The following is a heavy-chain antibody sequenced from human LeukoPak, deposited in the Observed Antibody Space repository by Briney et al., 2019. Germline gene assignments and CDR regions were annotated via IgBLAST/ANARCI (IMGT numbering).Heavy chain of an antibody. D-gene: IGHD3-22*01. CDR2: VYTGGRT. Sequence: GGSLRLSCATSGFTIGKSDMAWVRQAPGKGLEWVSIVYTGGRTFHADSVKGRFTISRDNSKNTLYLQMNSLRAEDTAVYYCARDGHYDSSGYYPYYFDYWGQGTLVTVSS. CDR1: GFTIGKSD. V-gene: IGHV3-53*05. J-gene: IGHJ4*02. CDR3: ARDGHYDSSGYYPYYFDY.